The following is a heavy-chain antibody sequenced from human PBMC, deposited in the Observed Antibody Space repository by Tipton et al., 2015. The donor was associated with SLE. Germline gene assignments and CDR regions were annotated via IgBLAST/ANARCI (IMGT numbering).Heavy chain of an antibody. V-gene: IGHV4-59*01. J-gene: IGHJ4*02. CDR1: GFTFSSYA. CDR3: AREVYGRFPI. CDR2: IHSSGTT. Sequence: LRLSCAASGFTFSSYAMHWVRQAPGKGLEWVGYIHSSGTTNYSPSLNSRVTMSVDTSKNQFSLRLTSVTAADSAVYYCAREVYGRFPIWGQGALVTVSS. D-gene: IGHD3-10*01.